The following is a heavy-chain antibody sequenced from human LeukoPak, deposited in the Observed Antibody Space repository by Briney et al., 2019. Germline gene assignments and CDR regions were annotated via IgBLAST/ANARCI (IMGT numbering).Heavy chain of an antibody. CDR2: IYYSGST. Sequence: PSETLSLTCTVSGGSVSSGSYYWSWIRQPPGKGLEWIGYIYYSGSTNYNPSLKSRVTISVDTSKNQFPLKLSSVTAADTAVYYCALQQGVSGYSYGTIDYWGQGTLVTVSS. V-gene: IGHV4-61*01. D-gene: IGHD5-18*01. J-gene: IGHJ4*02. CDR3: ALQQGVSGYSYGTIDY. CDR1: GGSVSSGSYY.